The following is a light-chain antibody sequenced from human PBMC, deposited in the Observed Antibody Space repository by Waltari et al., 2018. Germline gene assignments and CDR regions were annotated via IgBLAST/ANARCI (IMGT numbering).Light chain of an antibody. V-gene: IGKV1-5*03. Sequence: DIQMTQSPSTRSASVGDRVTITCRASQGISSWLAWYQQKPGKAPKLLIYKASSLESGVPSRFSGSGSGTEFTLTISSLQPDDFATYYCQQYNSYPYTFGQGTKLEIK. CDR1: QGISSW. CDR2: KAS. J-gene: IGKJ2*01. CDR3: QQYNSYPYT.